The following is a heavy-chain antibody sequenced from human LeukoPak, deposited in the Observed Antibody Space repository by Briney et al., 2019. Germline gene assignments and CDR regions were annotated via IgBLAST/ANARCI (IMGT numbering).Heavy chain of an antibody. Sequence: QSGGSLRLSCAASGFTFSSYSMNWVRQAPGKGLEWLSYISGDSNTIYYADSVKGRFTVSRDNAKNSLYLQLNSLRAEDTAVYYCARGAHTLSYYFDYWGQGTLVTVSS. CDR3: ARGAHTLSYYFDY. CDR1: GFTFSSYS. CDR2: ISGDSNTI. V-gene: IGHV3-48*01. D-gene: IGHD3-10*01. J-gene: IGHJ4*02.